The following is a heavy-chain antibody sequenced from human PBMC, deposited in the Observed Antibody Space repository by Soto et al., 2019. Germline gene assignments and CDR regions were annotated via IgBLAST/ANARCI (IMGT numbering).Heavy chain of an antibody. D-gene: IGHD3-9*01. CDR3: ARAFTGYLY. CDR1: GFTFSSYW. J-gene: IGHJ4*02. V-gene: IGHV3-7*04. CDR2: IKQDGSEK. Sequence: GGSLRLSCAASGFTFSSYWMSWVRQAPGKGLEWVATIKQDGSEKYCVDSVKGRFTISRDNVKNSLYLQMNSLRAEDTAVYYCARAFTGYLYWGQGTLVTVPQ.